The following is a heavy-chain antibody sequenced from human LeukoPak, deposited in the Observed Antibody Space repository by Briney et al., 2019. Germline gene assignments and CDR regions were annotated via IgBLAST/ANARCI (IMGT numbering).Heavy chain of an antibody. D-gene: IGHD6-13*01. CDR1: GGSITSYY. J-gene: IGHJ4*02. Sequence: SETLSLTCTVSGGSITSYYWSWIRQPPGKGLEWIGYLSYSGSTNYNPSLKSRVTISVDTSKNQLSLKLSSVTAADTAVYYCASARTSSRSWFTFDYWGQGILVTVSS. CDR3: ASARTSSRSWFTFDY. CDR2: LSYSGST. V-gene: IGHV4-59*08.